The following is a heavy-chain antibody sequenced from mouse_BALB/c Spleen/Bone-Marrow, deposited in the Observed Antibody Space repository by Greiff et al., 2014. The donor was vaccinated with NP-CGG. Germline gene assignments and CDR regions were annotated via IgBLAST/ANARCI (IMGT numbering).Heavy chain of an antibody. CDR3: ESRGEYFDV. V-gene: IGHV1-31*01. J-gene: IGHJ1*01. CDR1: GYSFTGYY. Sequence: EVMLVESGPELVKPGASVKISCKASGYSFTGYYMHWVKRSHGNSLDWIGYIYPYNGVSSYNQKFKGKATLTVDKSSSTAYMELRSLTSDDSAVHYCESRGEYFDVWGAGTTVTVSS. CDR2: IYPYNGVS.